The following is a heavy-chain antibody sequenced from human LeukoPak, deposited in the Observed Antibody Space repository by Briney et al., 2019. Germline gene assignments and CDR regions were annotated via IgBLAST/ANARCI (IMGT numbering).Heavy chain of an antibody. CDR1: GFTFSNFW. CDR3: ARVALFSSWYFDY. J-gene: IGHJ4*02. CDR2: VKQDGSEK. V-gene: IGHV3-7*05. Sequence: GGSLRLSCAASGFTFSNFWMSWVRQAPGKGLEWVANVKQDGSEKYYVGSVKGRFTISRDNAKNSLYLQMNSLRAEDTAVYYCARVALFSSWYFDYWGQGALVTVSS. D-gene: IGHD6-13*01.